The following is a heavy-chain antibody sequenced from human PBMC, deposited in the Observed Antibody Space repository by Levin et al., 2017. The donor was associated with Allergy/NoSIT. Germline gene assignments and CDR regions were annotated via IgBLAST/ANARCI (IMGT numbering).Heavy chain of an antibody. Sequence: GGSLRLSCAASGFSFSNYAMHWVRQAPGKGLEYVSGINSNGGNTYYAESVRGRFTISRDNSKHTLFLQMGSLRAEDTAVYYCARGGRVAPNLAIVYWGQGSLVTVSS. J-gene: IGHJ4*02. CDR2: INSNGGNT. D-gene: IGHD3-10*01. CDR1: GFSFSNYA. CDR3: ARGGRVAPNLAIVY. V-gene: IGHV3-64*02.